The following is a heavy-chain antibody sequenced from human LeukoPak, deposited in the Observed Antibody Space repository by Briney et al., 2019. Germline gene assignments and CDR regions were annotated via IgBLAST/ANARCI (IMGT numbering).Heavy chain of an antibody. V-gene: IGHV3-11*01. Sequence: GGSLRLSCAASGFTISDYYMSWIRQSPGKGLEWVSYISGSGSTVYYAASVRGRFTTSRDNAKNSLFLQMNSLRAEDTAVYYCARDRGNSDPGDWFDSWGQGTLVTVSS. CDR1: GFTISDYY. CDR2: ISGSGSTV. J-gene: IGHJ5*01. CDR3: ARDRGNSDPGDWFDS. D-gene: IGHD4-23*01.